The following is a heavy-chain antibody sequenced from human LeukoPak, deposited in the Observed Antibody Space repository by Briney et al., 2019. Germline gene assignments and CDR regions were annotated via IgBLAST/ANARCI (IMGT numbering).Heavy chain of an antibody. V-gene: IGHV1-69*13. CDR1: GYTFTGYY. Sequence: SVKVSCKASGYTFTGYYMHWVRQAPGQGLEWMGGIIPIFGTANYAQKFQGRVTITADESTSTAYMELSSLRSEDTAVYYCARDLEDGYGDYVENWFDPWGQGTLVTVSS. J-gene: IGHJ5*02. D-gene: IGHD4-17*01. CDR2: IIPIFGTA. CDR3: ARDLEDGYGDYVENWFDP.